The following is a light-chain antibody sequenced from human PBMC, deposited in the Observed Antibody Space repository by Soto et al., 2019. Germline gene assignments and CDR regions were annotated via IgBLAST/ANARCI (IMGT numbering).Light chain of an antibody. J-gene: IGLJ2*01. V-gene: IGLV2-14*01. CDR2: GVS. Sequence: QSALTQPASVSGSPGQSITISCTGTSSDVGGYNYVSWYQQHPGKAPKLMIYGVSNRPSGVSNRFSGSKSGNTASLTISGLQAEDEADYSCSSDTRSRTIVVFGGGTKLTVL. CDR3: SSDTRSRTIVV. CDR1: SSDVGGYNY.